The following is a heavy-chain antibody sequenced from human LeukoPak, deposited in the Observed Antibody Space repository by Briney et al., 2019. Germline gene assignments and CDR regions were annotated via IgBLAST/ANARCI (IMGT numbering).Heavy chain of an antibody. Sequence: SQTLSLTSAVSGVAISSGGYSWSCIRQPPEESLECIVYIYHSGSTYYNTSLKSRVTISVDRSKNQFSLKLSYVTAADTAVYDCASLPFIVVVPAAMGDYYYGMDVWGKGTTVTVSS. CDR2: IYHSGST. CDR3: ASLPFIVVVPAAMGDYYYGMDV. D-gene: IGHD2-2*01. J-gene: IGHJ6*04. CDR1: GVAISSGGYS. V-gene: IGHV4-30-2*01.